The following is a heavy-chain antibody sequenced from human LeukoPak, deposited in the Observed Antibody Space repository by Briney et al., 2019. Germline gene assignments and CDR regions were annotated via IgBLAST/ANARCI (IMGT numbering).Heavy chain of an antibody. V-gene: IGHV4-4*07. CDR1: GGSISSYY. Sequence: SETLSLTCTVSGGSISSYYWSWIRQPAGKGLEWIGRIYTSGSTNYNPSLKSRVTMSVDTSKNQFSQKLSSVTAADTAVYYCARETYYDSSGYPDYWGQGTLVTVSS. CDR2: IYTSGST. CDR3: ARETYYDSSGYPDY. J-gene: IGHJ4*02. D-gene: IGHD3-22*01.